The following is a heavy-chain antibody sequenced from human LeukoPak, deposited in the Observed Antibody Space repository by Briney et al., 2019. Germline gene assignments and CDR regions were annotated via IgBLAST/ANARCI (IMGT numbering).Heavy chain of an antibody. J-gene: IGHJ4*02. Sequence: KPSETLSLTCAVYGGSFSGYYWSWIRQPPGKGLESIGEINHSGSTNYNPSLKSRVTISVDTSKNQFSLKLSSVTAADTAVYYCARESIGCSSTSCSRPPFDYWGQGTLVAVSS. V-gene: IGHV4-34*01. CDR1: GGSFSGYY. D-gene: IGHD2-2*01. CDR2: INHSGST. CDR3: ARESIGCSSTSCSRPPFDY.